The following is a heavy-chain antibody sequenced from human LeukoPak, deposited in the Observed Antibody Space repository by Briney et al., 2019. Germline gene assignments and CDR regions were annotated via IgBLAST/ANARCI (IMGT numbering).Heavy chain of an antibody. CDR2: INYSGNS. CDR3: ARHRPGERRFDT. D-gene: IGHD3-16*01. J-gene: IGHJ5*02. Sequence: SETLSLTCTVSGDSIRSDYWSWIRQPPGKGLEWIGYINYSGNSNYNPSLKSRVTVSVDTSKNHFSLKLSSVTAADTALYYCARHRPGERRFDTWAQGALVTVSS. CDR1: GDSIRSDY. V-gene: IGHV4-59*08.